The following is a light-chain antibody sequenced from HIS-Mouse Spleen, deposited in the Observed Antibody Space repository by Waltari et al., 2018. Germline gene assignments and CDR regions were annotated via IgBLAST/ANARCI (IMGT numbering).Light chain of an antibody. CDR3: QQYYSTPLT. CDR1: QSVLYSSNNKNY. J-gene: IGKJ4*01. V-gene: IGKV4-1*01. Sequence: DIVMTQSPDSLAVSLGERATLHCNASQSVLYSSNNKNYLAWYQQKPGQPPKLLIYWASTRESGVPDRFSGSGSGTDFTLTISSLQAEDVAVYYCQQYYSTPLTFGGGTKVEIK. CDR2: WAS.